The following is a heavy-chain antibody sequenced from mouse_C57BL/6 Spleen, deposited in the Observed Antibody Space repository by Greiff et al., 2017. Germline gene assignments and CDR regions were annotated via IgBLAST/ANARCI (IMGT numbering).Heavy chain of an antibody. CDR3: ARVGERYFEV. V-gene: IGHV1-42*01. J-gene: IGHJ1*03. Sequence: VQLQQSGPELVKPGASVKISCTASGFSFTGYYMNWVQQSPEKSLEWIGEISPSTGGTNYTQKFKAKATLTVDKSSSTAYMQLKSLTSEDSAVYYCARVGERYFEVWGTGTTVTVS. CDR1: GFSFTGYY. CDR2: ISPSTGGT.